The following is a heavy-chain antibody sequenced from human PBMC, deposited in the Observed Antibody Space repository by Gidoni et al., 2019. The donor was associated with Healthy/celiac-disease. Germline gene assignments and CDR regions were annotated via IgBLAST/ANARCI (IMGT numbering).Heavy chain of an antibody. D-gene: IGHD6-25*01. V-gene: IGHV4-34*01. Sequence: QVQVQQWGAGLLKTSETLSLTCAVYGGSFSGYYWSWIRQPPGKGLEWIWEINHSGSTNYNPSLKSRFTISVDTSKNQFSLKLSSVTAADTAVYYCARGGGHFDYWGQGTLVTVSS. CDR2: INHSGST. J-gene: IGHJ4*02. CDR3: ARGGGHFDY. CDR1: GGSFSGYY.